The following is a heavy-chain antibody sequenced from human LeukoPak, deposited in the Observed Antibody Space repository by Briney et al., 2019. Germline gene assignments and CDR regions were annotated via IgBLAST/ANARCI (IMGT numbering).Heavy chain of an antibody. Sequence: CGPSLVKPTHTLTLTCTFSGFSLTTSGVAVGWIRQPPGKALEWLALIYWDDDKRYSPSLKSRLTITKDTSKNQVVLTLTNMDPVDTATYYCAHRVIINGLYYDSSGYFDYWGRGTLVTVPS. J-gene: IGHJ4*02. D-gene: IGHD3-22*01. V-gene: IGHV2-5*02. CDR3: AHRVIINGLYYDSSGYFDY. CDR2: IYWDDDK. CDR1: GFSLTTSGVA.